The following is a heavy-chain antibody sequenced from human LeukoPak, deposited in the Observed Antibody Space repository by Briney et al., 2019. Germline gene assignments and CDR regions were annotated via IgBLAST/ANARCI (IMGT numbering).Heavy chain of an antibody. CDR2: ISSSGSTV. CDR3: ARDTDYAFDV. Sequence: GGSLRLSCAASGFTFSNYEMNWVRQAPGKGLEWVSYISSSGSTVYYADSVKGRFTISRDNAKSSLYLQMNSLRAEDTAVYYCARDTDYAFDVWGQGTMVTVSS. CDR1: GFTFSNYE. J-gene: IGHJ3*01. V-gene: IGHV3-48*03.